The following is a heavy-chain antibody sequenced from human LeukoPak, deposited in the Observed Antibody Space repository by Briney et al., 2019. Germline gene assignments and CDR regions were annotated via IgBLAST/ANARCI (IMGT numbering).Heavy chain of an antibody. CDR1: GYTLTELS. Sequence: ASVKVSCKVSGYTLTELSMHWVRQAPGNGLEWMGGFDPKDGETIYAQKFQGRVTMTEDTSTDTAYMELSSLRSDDTAVYYCARGVVRGPLATVGGYWGQGTLVTVSS. D-gene: IGHD3-10*01. V-gene: IGHV1-24*01. J-gene: IGHJ4*02. CDR2: FDPKDGET. CDR3: ARGVVRGPLATVGGY.